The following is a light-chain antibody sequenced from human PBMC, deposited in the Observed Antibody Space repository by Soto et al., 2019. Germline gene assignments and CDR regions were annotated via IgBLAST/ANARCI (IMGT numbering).Light chain of an antibody. CDR2: EVT. V-gene: IGLV2-14*01. CDR3: SLYTSSSTYD. J-gene: IGLJ1*01. Sequence: QSVLTQPASVSGSPGQSITISCTGTSSDVGGYNYVSWYQQHPGKAPKLMIYEVTNRPSGVSNRFSGSKSGNTASLTISGLQAEDEADYYCSLYTSSSTYDLGTCPKVTVL. CDR1: SSDVGGYNY.